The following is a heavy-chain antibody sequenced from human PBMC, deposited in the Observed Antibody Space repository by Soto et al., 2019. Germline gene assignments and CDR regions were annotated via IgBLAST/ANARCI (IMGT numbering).Heavy chain of an antibody. CDR3: ARDKITGLFDY. CDR1: GGSFIGYY. J-gene: IGHJ4*02. CDR2: INHSGST. D-gene: IGHD2-8*02. V-gene: IGHV4-34*01. Sequence: SETLSLTCAVNGGSFIGYYWTWIRQPPGTGLEWIGEINHSGSTNYNPSLKSRVTIPVDTSKNQFSLKLTSVTAADTAVYYCARDKITGLFDYWGQGTLVT.